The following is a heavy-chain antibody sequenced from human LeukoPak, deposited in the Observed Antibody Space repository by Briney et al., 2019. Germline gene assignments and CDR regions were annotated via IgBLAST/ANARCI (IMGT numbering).Heavy chain of an antibody. CDR2: IYPGDSDT. D-gene: IGHD6-13*01. V-gene: IGHV5-51*01. CDR3: ARQGSIVATVKAFDI. CDR1: GYSFTNYW. J-gene: IGHJ3*02. Sequence: GESLKISCKGSGYSFTNYWIGWVRQMPGKGLEWMGIIYPGDSDTRYSPSFQGQVTISADKSISTAYLQWSSLKASDTAMYYCARQGSIVATVKAFDIWGQGTMVTVSS.